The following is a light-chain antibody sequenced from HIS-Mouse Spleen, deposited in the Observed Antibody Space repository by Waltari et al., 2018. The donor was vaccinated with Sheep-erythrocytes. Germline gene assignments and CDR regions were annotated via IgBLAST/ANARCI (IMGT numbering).Light chain of an antibody. J-gene: IGLJ3*02. V-gene: IGLV2-8*01. CDR1: SSDGGGYNY. CDR3: SSYAGSNNWV. Sequence: QSALTQPPSASGSPGQSVTISCTGTSSDGGGYNYVSGYQQHPGNAPKLMIYEVSKRPSGVPDRFSGSKSGNTASLTVSGLQAEDEADYYCSSYAGSNNWVFGGGTKLTVL. CDR2: EVS.